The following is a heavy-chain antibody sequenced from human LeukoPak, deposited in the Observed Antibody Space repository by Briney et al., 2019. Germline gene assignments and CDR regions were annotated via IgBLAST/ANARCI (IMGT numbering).Heavy chain of an antibody. V-gene: IGHV3-21*01. D-gene: IGHD2-15*01. J-gene: IGHJ4*02. CDR1: GFTFSSYS. CDR2: ISSGSNHI. CDR3: ARVGCSGGTCYDY. Sequence: PGRSLRLSCAASGFTFSSYSMYWVRQAPGKGLEWVSFISSGSNHIYYIDSVKGRFTISRDNAKNSLYLQMNSLRVEDTAIYYCARVGCSGGTCYDYWGQGTLVTVSS.